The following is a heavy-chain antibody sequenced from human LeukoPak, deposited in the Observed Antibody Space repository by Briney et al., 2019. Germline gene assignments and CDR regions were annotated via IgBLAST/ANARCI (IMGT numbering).Heavy chain of an antibody. CDR3: ARDRDYVWGSWRFCEY. Sequence: GGSLRLSCAASGXTFSSXXMNWVRQAXXXXXXXXXSXSGSGDRTYYADSVKGRFTISRDNPKNTFYVHMSSLRVEDTAVYYCARDRDYVWGSWRFCEYWGQGTLVTVSS. CDR1: GXTFSSXX. CDR2: XSGSGDRT. J-gene: IGHJ4*02. D-gene: IGHD3-16*01. V-gene: IGHV3-23*01.